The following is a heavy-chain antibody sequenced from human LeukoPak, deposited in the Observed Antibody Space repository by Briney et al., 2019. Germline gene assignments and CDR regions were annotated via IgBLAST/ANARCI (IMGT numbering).Heavy chain of an antibody. D-gene: IGHD4-23*01. CDR2: IYYSGST. CDR3: AREMGVVTAHGIDV. J-gene: IGHJ6*02. Sequence: SETLSLTCIVSGGSISSISSNNYHWGWIRQPPGKGLEWIGSIYYSGSTYYNPSLKSRVTLSVDTSKNQFSLKLSSVTAADTALYYCAREMGVVTAHGIDVWGQGTTVTVSS. CDR1: GGSISSISSNNYH. V-gene: IGHV4-39*02.